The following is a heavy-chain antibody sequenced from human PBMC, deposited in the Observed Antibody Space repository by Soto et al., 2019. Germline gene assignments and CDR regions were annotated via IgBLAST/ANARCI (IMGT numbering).Heavy chain of an antibody. J-gene: IGHJ4*02. CDR1: GFTFSNAW. D-gene: IGHD3-10*01. CDR3: TTTMVRGNYYFDY. CDR2: IKSKTDGGTT. V-gene: IGHV3-15*01. Sequence: GGSLRLSCAASGFTFSNAWMSWVRQAPGKGLEWVGRIKSKTDGGTTDYAAPVKGRFTISRDDSKNTLYLQVNSLKTEDTAVYYCTTTMVRGNYYFDYWGQGTPVTVSS.